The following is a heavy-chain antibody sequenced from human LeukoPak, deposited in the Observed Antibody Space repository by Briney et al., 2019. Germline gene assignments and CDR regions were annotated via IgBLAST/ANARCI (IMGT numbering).Heavy chain of an antibody. Sequence: GGSLRLSCAASGFTFSGYTMMWVRQAPGKGLEWVSIVSYSGESTYFADSVRGRFTISRDNSRGTLYLRMDRLTAEDTAVYYCARAPFDYWGQGTLLTVSS. J-gene: IGHJ4*02. CDR3: ARAPFDY. V-gene: IGHV3-23*01. CDR1: GFTFSGYT. CDR2: VSYSGEST.